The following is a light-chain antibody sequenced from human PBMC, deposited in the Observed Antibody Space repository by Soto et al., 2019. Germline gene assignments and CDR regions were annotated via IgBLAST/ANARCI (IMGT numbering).Light chain of an antibody. V-gene: IGKV1-5*03. Sequence: IQMTQSPSTLSASVGDRVTITCRASQSISSWLTWYQQKAGQAPKLLIYKASIVESGVPSRFSGSGSGTEFPLTISSLQPDDSATYYCQQYSYFATFGQGTRVEVK. CDR2: KAS. CDR1: QSISSW. CDR3: QQYSYFAT. J-gene: IGKJ1*01.